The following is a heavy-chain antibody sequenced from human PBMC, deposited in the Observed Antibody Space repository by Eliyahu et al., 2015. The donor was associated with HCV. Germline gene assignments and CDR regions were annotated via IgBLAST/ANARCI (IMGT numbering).Heavy chain of an antibody. CDR3: AKVLTSWYFDL. J-gene: IGHJ2*01. CDR2: IGFGGGXT. Sequence: EVQLLESGGGLIQPGGSLRLSCAASGFXFSTXDXXWVRLTPGKGLQWVXAIGFGGGXTYADSAKGRFTISRDNSKNVMFLQMNSLRADDTAVYFCAKVLTSWYFDLWGRDTLVTVSS. D-gene: IGHD4/OR15-4a*01. CDR1: GFXFSTXD. V-gene: IGHV3-23*01.